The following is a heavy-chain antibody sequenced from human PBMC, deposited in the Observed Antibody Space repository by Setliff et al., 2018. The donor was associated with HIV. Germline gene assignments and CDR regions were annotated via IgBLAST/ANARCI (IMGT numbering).Heavy chain of an antibody. CDR3: ARDLDYAFNI. J-gene: IGHJ3*02. CDR1: GFTFSSYS. CDR2: ISSSGAHI. Sequence: GGSLRLSCAASGFTFSSYSMNWVRQAPGKGLEWVASISSSGAHIYSADSVKGRFTISRDNAKNSLYLQMNSLRAEDTALYYCARDLDYAFNIWGQGTMVTVSS. D-gene: IGHD3-9*01. V-gene: IGHV3-21*01.